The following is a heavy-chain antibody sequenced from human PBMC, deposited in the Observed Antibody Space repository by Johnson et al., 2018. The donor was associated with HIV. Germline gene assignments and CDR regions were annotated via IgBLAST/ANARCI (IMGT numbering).Heavy chain of an antibody. D-gene: IGHD2-8*01. J-gene: IGHJ3*02. CDR2: IYNGSNT. Sequence: VQLVESGGGLVQPGGSLRLACAASGFTVSSNYMSWVRQPPGKGPEWVSVIYNGSNTYYADSVQGRFTITRDNSKNTRYLQMNSLRAEDTAVYYCARGMYGDAFDIWGQGTMVTVSS. CDR3: ARGMYGDAFDI. V-gene: IGHV3-66*01. CDR1: GFTVSSNY.